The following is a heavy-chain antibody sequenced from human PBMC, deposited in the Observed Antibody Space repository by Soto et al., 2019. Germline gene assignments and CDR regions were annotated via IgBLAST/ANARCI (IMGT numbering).Heavy chain of an antibody. CDR2: MYSDGRT. Sequence: EVQLVESGGGLVQPGWSLRLSCAAPGLTVSTKYMGWVRQAPGKGLEWVSIMYSDGRTYHADSVKGRFTISRDNSKNMLYLQMNSLRAEDTAVYYCARVTTLAFDYWGQGTLVTVSS. CDR1: GLTVSTKY. J-gene: IGHJ4*02. CDR3: ARVTTLAFDY. D-gene: IGHD3-22*01. V-gene: IGHV3-66*01.